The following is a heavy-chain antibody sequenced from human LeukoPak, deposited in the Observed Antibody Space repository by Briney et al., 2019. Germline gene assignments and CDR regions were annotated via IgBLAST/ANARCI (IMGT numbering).Heavy chain of an antibody. J-gene: IGHJ4*02. D-gene: IGHD3-10*01. CDR1: GFTFSSYE. V-gene: IGHV4-39*01. CDR2: IYYSGST. CDR3: ARHGEMVRGVIITGDFDY. Sequence: GSLRLSCAASGFTFSSYEMNWVRQPPGKGLEWIGSIYYSGSTYYNPSLKSRVTISVDTSKNQFSLKLSSVTAADTAVYYCARHGEMVRGVIITGDFDYWGQGTLVTVSS.